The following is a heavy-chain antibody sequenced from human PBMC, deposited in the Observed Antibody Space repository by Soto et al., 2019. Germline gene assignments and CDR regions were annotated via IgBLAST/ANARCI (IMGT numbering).Heavy chain of an antibody. J-gene: IGHJ6*02. V-gene: IGHV1-69*06. D-gene: IGHD2-2*02. CDR2: IIPIFGTA. Sequence: ASVKVSCKASGGTFSSYAISWVRQAPGQGLEWMGGIIPIFGTANYAQKFQGRVTITADKSTSTAYMELSSLRSEDTAVYYCARAIVVVPAAIRGGVVDQRLYYYYGMDVWGQGTTVTVSS. CDR1: GGTFSSYA. CDR3: ARAIVVVPAAIRGGVVDQRLYYYYGMDV.